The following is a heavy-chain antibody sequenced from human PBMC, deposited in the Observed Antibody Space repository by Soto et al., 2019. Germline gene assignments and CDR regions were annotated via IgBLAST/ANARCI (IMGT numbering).Heavy chain of an antibody. D-gene: IGHD3-10*01. CDR2: IKQEGSER. Sequence: EVQLVESGGGLVQPGGSLRLSCAASGFTFSNYWMSWVRQAPGKGLEWVANIKQEGSERNYVDSVKGRFTISRDNAKHSLYLQLNSLRAEDTAVYYCARAGSENDYWGQGTLVTVSS. CDR3: ARAGSENDY. V-gene: IGHV3-7*05. J-gene: IGHJ4*02. CDR1: GFTFSNYW.